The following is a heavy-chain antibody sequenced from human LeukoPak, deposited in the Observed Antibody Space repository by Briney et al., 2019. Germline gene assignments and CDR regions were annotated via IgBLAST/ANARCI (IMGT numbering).Heavy chain of an antibody. D-gene: IGHD6-19*01. CDR1: GFTFSSYA. CDR3: AKHTAVAGTSPYFDY. Sequence: GGSLRLSCAASGFTFSSYAMHWVRQAPGKGLEWVSAISASGGSTYYADSVKGRFTISRDNSKNTLYLQMNSLRGEDTAVYYCAKHTAVAGTSPYFDYWGQGTLVTVSS. V-gene: IGHV3-23*01. CDR2: ISASGGST. J-gene: IGHJ4*02.